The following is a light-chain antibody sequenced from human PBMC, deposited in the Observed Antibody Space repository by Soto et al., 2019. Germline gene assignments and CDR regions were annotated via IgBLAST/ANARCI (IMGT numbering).Light chain of an antibody. V-gene: IGLV2-14*01. CDR1: TSDVGGYNF. CDR3: SSYTSSGTRV. J-gene: IGLJ1*01. CDR2: EVS. Sequence: QSALTQPASVSGSPGQSITISCTGTTSDVGGYNFVSWYQLHPGKAPKLMIFEVSNRPSGLSNRFSGSKSGNTASLTISGLQAEDEADYYCSSYTSSGTRVFGTGTKLTVL.